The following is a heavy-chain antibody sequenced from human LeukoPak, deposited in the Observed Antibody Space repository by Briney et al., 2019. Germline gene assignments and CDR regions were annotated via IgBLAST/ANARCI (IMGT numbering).Heavy chain of an antibody. D-gene: IGHD3-9*01. CDR3: VKWGDYDILTGYYDPDY. Sequence: PGRFLRLSCAASGFTFSSYGMHWVRQAPGKGLEWVAVISYDGSNKYYADSVKGRFTISRDNSKNTLYLQMNSLRAEDTAVYYCVKWGDYDILTGYYDPDYWGQGTLVTVSS. V-gene: IGHV3-30*18. CDR1: GFTFSSYG. CDR2: ISYDGSNK. J-gene: IGHJ4*02.